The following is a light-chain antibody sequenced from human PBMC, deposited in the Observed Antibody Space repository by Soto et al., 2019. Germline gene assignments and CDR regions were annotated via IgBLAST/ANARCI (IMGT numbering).Light chain of an antibody. V-gene: IGKV3-15*01. CDR2: GAS. CDR1: QSVSSN. J-gene: IGKJ1*01. Sequence: EIVMTPSAATLSVSPGERATLSCRASQSVSSNLAWYQQKPGQAPRLLIYGASTRATGIPARFSGSGSGTEFTLTISSLQSEDFAVYSCHQYNNWPPRTFGQGTKVDTK. CDR3: HQYNNWPPRT.